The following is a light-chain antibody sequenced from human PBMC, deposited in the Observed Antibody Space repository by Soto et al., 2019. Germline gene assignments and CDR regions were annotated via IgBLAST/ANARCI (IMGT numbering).Light chain of an antibody. CDR3: RQRQRWPRT. J-gene: IGKJ1*01. CDR1: QYINTR. CDR2: QTC. Sequence: EIVATDSLSTLSRVPGDRVPXSRRASQYINTRLAWYEHRPGQVSRLIIYQTCLRAAGITGRFSGRGSGTDFTLTIRAVQPQAFALYYCRQRQRWPRTLGQ. V-gene: IGKV3-11*01.